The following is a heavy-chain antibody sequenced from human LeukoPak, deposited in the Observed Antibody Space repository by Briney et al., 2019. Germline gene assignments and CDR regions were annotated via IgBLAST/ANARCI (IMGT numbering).Heavy chain of an antibody. Sequence: SETLSLTCTVSGGSISSSSYYWGWIRQPPGKGLEWIGSIYYSGSTYYNPSLKSRVTISVDTSKNQFSLKLSSVTAADTAVYYCARGPRRRHVGATDYYYYYMDVWGKGTTVTISS. J-gene: IGHJ6*03. V-gene: IGHV4-39*07. D-gene: IGHD1-26*01. CDR3: ARGPRRRHVGATDYYYYYMDV. CDR2: IYYSGST. CDR1: GGSISSSSYY.